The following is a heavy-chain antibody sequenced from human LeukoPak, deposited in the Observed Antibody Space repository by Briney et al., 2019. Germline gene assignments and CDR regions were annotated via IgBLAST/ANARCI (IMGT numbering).Heavy chain of an antibody. CDR1: GGSISSYY. Sequence: SETLSLTCTVSGGSISSYYWGWIRQPPGKGLGWIGSIYYSGSTYYNPSLKSRVTISVDTSKNQFSLKLSSVTAADTAVYYCARSNYGGNSGSIDYWGQGTLVTVSS. J-gene: IGHJ4*02. D-gene: IGHD4-23*01. CDR3: ARSNYGGNSGSIDY. V-gene: IGHV4-39*07. CDR2: IYYSGST.